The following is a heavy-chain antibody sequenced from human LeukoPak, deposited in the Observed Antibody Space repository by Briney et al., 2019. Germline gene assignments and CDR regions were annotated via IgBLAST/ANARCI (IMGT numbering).Heavy chain of an antibody. J-gene: IGHJ4*02. V-gene: IGHV1-2*06. CDR2: INPNSGGT. CDR3: ARSGCSAGSCYSQTVKFDY. Sequence: ASVKVSCKASGYTFTGYYMHWVRQAPGQGLEWMGRINPNSGGTNYAQKFQGRVTVTADTSTSTAYMELRSLRSDDTAVYYCARSGCSAGSCYSQTVKFDYWGQGTLVTVSS. CDR1: GYTFTGYY. D-gene: IGHD2-15*01.